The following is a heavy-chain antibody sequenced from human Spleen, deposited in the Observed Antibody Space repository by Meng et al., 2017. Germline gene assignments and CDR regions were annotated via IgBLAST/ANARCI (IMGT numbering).Heavy chain of an antibody. CDR3: ARDADWVIFDH. CDR2: LSGGGFTT. J-gene: IGHJ4*02. D-gene: IGHD3-9*01. CDR1: GFSFSSYA. V-gene: IGHV3-23*01. Sequence: GESLKISCAASGFSFSSYAMSWVRHAPGKGLEWVSALSGGGFTTYYADSVKGRFTITRDDAKNTVYLQMNSLRAEDTAVYYCARDADWVIFDHWGQGARVTVSS.